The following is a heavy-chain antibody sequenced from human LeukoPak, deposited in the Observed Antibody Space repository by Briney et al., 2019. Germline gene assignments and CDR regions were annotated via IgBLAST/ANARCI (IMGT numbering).Heavy chain of an antibody. V-gene: IGHV3-30-3*01. D-gene: IGHD1-1*01. CDR2: ISYHGTSK. Sequence: PGGSLRLSCAASEFMLTNYAMHWVRQAPGKGLEWVAVISYHGTSKYYADSMKGRFTISRDISRNTLYLQMDSLRAEDTAVYYCARAGPNDHRFDYWGQGTLVTVSS. CDR1: EFMLTNYA. J-gene: IGHJ4*02. CDR3: ARAGPNDHRFDY.